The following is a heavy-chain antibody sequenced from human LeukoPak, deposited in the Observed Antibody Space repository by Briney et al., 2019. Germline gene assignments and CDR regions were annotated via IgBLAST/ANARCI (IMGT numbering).Heavy chain of an antibody. D-gene: IGHD3-10*01. J-gene: IGHJ4*02. CDR1: GFTFSTYS. CDR2: ISNSSSYI. Sequence: GGSLRLSCAASGFTFSTYSMNWVRQAPGKGLEWVSCISNSSSYIYYADSVKGRFTISRDNAKNSLYLQMNSLRAEDTAVYYCAKDGVLLWFGEGGQGTLVTVSS. V-gene: IGHV3-21*04. CDR3: AKDGVLLWFGE.